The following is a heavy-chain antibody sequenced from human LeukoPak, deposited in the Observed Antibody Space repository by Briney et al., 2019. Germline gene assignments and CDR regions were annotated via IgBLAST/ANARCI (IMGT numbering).Heavy chain of an antibody. Sequence: SEALSLTCAVHGGSFSGYYWSWIRQPPGKGLEWIGEINHSGSTNYNPSLKSRVTISVDTSKNQFSLKLSSVTAADTAVYYCARGSGYSSGWYRLEDYWGQGTLVTVSS. CDR2: INHSGST. J-gene: IGHJ4*02. CDR3: ARGSGYSSGWYRLEDY. CDR1: GGSFSGYY. V-gene: IGHV4-34*01. D-gene: IGHD6-19*01.